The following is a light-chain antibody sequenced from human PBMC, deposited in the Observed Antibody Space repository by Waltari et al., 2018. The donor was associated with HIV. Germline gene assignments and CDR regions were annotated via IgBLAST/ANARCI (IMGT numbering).Light chain of an antibody. CDR2: EDN. V-gene: IGLV2-23*01. Sequence: QSALTQPASVSGSPGQSITISCTGTSSDVGSYNVVSWYQQHPGKAPKRMIYEDNKRPAGVSNLFSGAKSGNTASLTISGLQAEDEADYYCCSYTGSTTWVFGGGTKLTVL. J-gene: IGLJ3*02. CDR1: SSDVGSYNV. CDR3: CSYTGSTTWV.